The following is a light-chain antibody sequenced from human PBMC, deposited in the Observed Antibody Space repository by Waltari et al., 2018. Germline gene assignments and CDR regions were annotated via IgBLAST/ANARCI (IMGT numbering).Light chain of an antibody. CDR3: QQYGSSPPKVT. J-gene: IGKJ3*01. V-gene: IGKV3-20*01. CDR2: GAS. CDR1: QSVSSSY. Sequence: EIVLTQSPGTLSLSPGERATLPCRASQSVSSSYLAGYQQKPGQAPRLLIYGASSRATGIPDRFSGSGSGTDFTLTISRLEPEDFAVYYCQQYGSSPPKVTFGPGTKVDIK.